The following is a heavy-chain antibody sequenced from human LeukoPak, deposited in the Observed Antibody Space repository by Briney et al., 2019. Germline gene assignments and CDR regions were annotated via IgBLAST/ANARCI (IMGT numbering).Heavy chain of an antibody. D-gene: IGHD4-17*01. CDR1: GGSISSYY. V-gene: IGHV4-4*07. Sequence: PSETLSLTCTVSGGSISSYYWSWIRQPAGKGLEWIGRIYTSGSTNYNPSLKSRVTMSVDTSKNQFSLKLGSVTAADTAVYYCARDHSYGDSTVGLYYYYYYMDVWGKGTTVTVSS. CDR3: ARDHSYGDSTVGLYYYYYYMDV. J-gene: IGHJ6*03. CDR2: IYTSGST.